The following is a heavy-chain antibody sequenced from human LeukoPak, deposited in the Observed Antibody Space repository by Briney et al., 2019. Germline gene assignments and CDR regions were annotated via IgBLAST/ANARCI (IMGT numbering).Heavy chain of an antibody. Sequence: LSLTCSVYGGSFSPYYWSWVRQAPGKGLEWVSYISSSGSTIYYADSVKGRFTISRDNAKNSLYLQMNSLRAEDTAVYYCAELGITMIGGVWGKGTTVTISS. V-gene: IGHV3-11*04. CDR1: GGSFSPYY. J-gene: IGHJ6*04. CDR2: ISSSGSTI. D-gene: IGHD3-10*02. CDR3: AELGITMIGGV.